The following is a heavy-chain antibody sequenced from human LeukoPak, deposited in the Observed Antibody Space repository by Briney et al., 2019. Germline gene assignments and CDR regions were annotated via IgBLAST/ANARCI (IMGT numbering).Heavy chain of an antibody. V-gene: IGHV3-33*01. CDR3: ARGLYLGGQPWFYWYFDL. CDR1: GFTFSSYG. Sequence: GRSLRLSCAASGFTFSSYGMHWVRQAPGKGLEWVAVIWYDGSNKYYADSVKGRFTISRDNSKNMLYLQMNSLRAEDTAVYYCARGLYLGGQPWFYWYFDLWGRGTLVTVSS. J-gene: IGHJ2*01. D-gene: IGHD5-18*01. CDR2: IWYDGSNK.